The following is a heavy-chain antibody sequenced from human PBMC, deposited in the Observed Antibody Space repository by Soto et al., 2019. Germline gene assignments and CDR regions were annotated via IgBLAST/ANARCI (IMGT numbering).Heavy chain of an antibody. J-gene: IGHJ4*02. CDR2: IIPIFGTA. D-gene: IGHD6-19*01. V-gene: IGHV1-69*01. CDR3: SRDQLSSSGWGPGNY. CDR1: GGTFSSYA. Sequence: QVQLVQSGAEVKKPGSSVKVSCKASGGTFSSYAISWVRQAPGQGLEWMGGIIPIFGTANYAQKFQGRVTMTADEDTSTAYMELSSLRSEDTAVYYCSRDQLSSSGWGPGNYWGQGTLVTVSS.